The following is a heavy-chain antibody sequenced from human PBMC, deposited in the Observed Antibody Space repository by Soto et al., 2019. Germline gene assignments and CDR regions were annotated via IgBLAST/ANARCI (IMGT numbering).Heavy chain of an antibody. CDR2: INHSGST. Sequence: SETLSLTCAVYGGSFSGYYWSWIRQPPGKGLEWIGEINHSGSTNYNPSLKSRVTISVDTSKNQFSLKLSSVTAADTAVYYCAREEGGSRGMDVWGQGTTVTVSS. D-gene: IGHD1-26*01. V-gene: IGHV4-34*01. CDR3: AREEGGSRGMDV. J-gene: IGHJ6*02. CDR1: GGSFSGYY.